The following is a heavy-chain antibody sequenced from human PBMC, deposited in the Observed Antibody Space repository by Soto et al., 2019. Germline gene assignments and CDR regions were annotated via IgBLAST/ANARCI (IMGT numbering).Heavy chain of an antibody. J-gene: IGHJ6*03. V-gene: IGHV4-4*02. CDR1: SGSISSSNW. D-gene: IGHD3-3*01. CDR2: IHHSGIT. CDR3: TRATITIFGVVTDYYYYYMDV. Sequence: QVQLQESGPGLVKPSGTLSLTCAVSSGSISSSNWWSWVRQPPGKGLEWIGEIHHSGITNYNPSLKSRVTISVDKSKNQFSLKLSSVTAADTAVYYCTRATITIFGVVTDYYYYYMDVWGKGTTVTVSS.